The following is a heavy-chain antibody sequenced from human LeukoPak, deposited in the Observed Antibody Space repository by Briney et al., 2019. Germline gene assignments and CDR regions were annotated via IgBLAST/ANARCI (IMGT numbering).Heavy chain of an antibody. J-gene: IGHJ4*02. CDR1: GGSISSSSYY. V-gene: IGHV4-39*01. CDR3: ASPGVQCCSSTSCYYFDY. Sequence: SETLSLTCTVSGGSISSSSYYWGWIRQPPGKGLEWIGSIYYSGSTYYNPSLKSRVTISVDTSKNQFSLKLSSVTAADTAVYYCASPGVQCCSSTSCYYFDYWGQGTLVTVSS. CDR2: IYYSGST. D-gene: IGHD2-2*01.